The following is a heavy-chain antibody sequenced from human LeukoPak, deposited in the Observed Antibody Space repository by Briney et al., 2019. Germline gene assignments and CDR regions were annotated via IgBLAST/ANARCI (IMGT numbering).Heavy chain of an antibody. D-gene: IGHD3-10*01. J-gene: IGHJ4*02. Sequence: ASVKLSCKSSGYTFTSYDINWVRQATGQGLEWMGWMNPNSGNTGYAKKFQGRVTMTRNTSISKAYMGLSSVRSEVSAGYYCARGFYMVRGVILGYWGQGTLVTVSS. CDR1: GYTFTSYD. CDR2: MNPNSGNT. CDR3: ARGFYMVRGVILGY. V-gene: IGHV1-8*01.